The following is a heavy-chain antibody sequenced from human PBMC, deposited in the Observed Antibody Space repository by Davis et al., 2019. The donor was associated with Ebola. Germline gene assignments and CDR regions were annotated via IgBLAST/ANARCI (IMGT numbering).Heavy chain of an antibody. CDR3: AREKVVNDYYGMDV. J-gene: IGHJ6*04. V-gene: IGHV3-30*04. D-gene: IGHD3-22*01. Sequence: GGSLRLSCAASGFTFSSYAMHWVRQAPGKGLEWVAVISYDGSNKYYADSVKGRFTISRDNSKNTLYLQMNSLRAEDTAVYYCAREKVVNDYYGMDVWGKGTTVTVSS. CDR2: ISYDGSNK. CDR1: GFTFSSYA.